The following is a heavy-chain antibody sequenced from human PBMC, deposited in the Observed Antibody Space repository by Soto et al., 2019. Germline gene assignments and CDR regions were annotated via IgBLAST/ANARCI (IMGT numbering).Heavy chain of an antibody. D-gene: IGHD4-4*01. CDR1: GFTFSSYA. V-gene: IGHV3-64D*08. J-gene: IGHJ6*02. CDR2: ISSNGGST. CDR3: VAATVTTGEWEYHYYGMDV. Sequence: GGSLRLSCSASGFTFSSYAMHWVRQAPGKGLEYVSAISSNGGSTYYADSVKGRFTISRDNSKNTLYLQMSSLRAEDTAVYYCVAATVTTGEWEYHYYGMDVWGQGTTVTVSS.